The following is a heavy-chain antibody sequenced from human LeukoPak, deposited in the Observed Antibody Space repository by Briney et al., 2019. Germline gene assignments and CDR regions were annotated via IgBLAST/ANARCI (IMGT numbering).Heavy chain of an antibody. CDR1: GGSFSGYY. Sequence: PSETLSLTCGVYGGSFSGYYWSWIRQPPGKELEWIGEINHSGSTNYNPSLKSRVTISVDTSKNQFSLKLSSVTAADTAVYYCAGRVPVPSVRGVIQNYYYYGMDVWGQGTTVTVSS. CDR2: INHSGST. V-gene: IGHV4-34*01. CDR3: AGRVPVPSVRGVIQNYYYYGMDV. D-gene: IGHD3-10*01. J-gene: IGHJ6*02.